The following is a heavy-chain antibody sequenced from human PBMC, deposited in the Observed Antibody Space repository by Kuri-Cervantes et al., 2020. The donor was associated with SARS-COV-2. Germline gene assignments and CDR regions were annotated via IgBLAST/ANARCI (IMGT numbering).Heavy chain of an antibody. D-gene: IGHD3-22*01. CDR1: DYSISSAYY. V-gene: IGHV4-38-2*01. Sequence: SQTLSLTCVVSDYSISSAYYWGWIRQPPGKGLEWIGNIFQTGNTYYNPSLKSRVTISGDTSKNQVSLKLSSVTAAGTAVYYCASQDDTSGFYYAYDYWGQGTLVTVSS. J-gene: IGHJ4*02. CDR3: ASQDDTSGFYYAYDY. CDR2: IFQTGNT.